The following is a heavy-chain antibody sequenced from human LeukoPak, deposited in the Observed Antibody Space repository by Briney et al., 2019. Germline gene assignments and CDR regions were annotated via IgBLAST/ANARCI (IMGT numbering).Heavy chain of an antibody. V-gene: IGHV3-66*01. CDR2: IYSGGST. J-gene: IGHJ3*02. Sequence: GSLRLSCAASGFTVSSNYMSWVRQAPGKGLEWVSVIYSGGSTYYADSVKGRFTISRDNSKNTLYLQMNSLRAEDTAVYFCARRHPYIVSGRRSDAFDIWGQGRRVTVSS. D-gene: IGHD2-15*01. CDR3: ARRHPYIVSGRRSDAFDI. CDR1: GFTVSSNY.